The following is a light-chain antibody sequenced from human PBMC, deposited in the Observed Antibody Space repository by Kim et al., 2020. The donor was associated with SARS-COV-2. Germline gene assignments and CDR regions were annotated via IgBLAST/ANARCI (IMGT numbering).Light chain of an antibody. CDR1: QRINNDY. Sequence: IVLTQSPGTLSLSPGEGVTLSCRASQRINNDYVAWYQQRPGQSPKLLVYGASTRASGVSDRFSGSGSGTDFTLTISRLEPEDSAVYHFQQYGSSWTFGQGTKVDIK. V-gene: IGKV3-20*01. J-gene: IGKJ1*01. CDR2: GAS. CDR3: QQYGSSWT.